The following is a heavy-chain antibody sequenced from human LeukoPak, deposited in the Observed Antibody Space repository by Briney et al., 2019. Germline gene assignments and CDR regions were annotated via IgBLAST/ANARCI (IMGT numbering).Heavy chain of an antibody. D-gene: IGHD5-24*01. CDR3: AVRDVEMATTTGMAHY. J-gene: IGHJ4*02. Sequence: SETLSLTCTVSGGSISSSSYYWGWIRQPPGKGLEWIGSIYYSGSTYYNPSLKSRVTISVDTSKNQFSLKLSSVTAADTAVYYCAVRDVEMATTTGMAHYWGQGTLVTVSS. CDR2: IYYSGST. CDR1: GGSISSSSYY. V-gene: IGHV4-39*01.